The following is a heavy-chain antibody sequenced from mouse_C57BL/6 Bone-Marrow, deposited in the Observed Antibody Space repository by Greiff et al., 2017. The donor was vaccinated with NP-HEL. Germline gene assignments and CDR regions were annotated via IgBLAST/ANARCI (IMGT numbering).Heavy chain of an antibody. D-gene: IGHD1-1*01. V-gene: IGHV5-4*01. CDR3: ARDPLFSMDY. CDR1: GFTFSSYA. Sequence: EVNLVESGGGLVKPGGSLKLSCAASGFTFSSYAMSWVRQTPEKRLEWVATISDGGSYTYYPDNVKGRFTISRDNAKNNLYLQMSHLKSEDTAMYYCARDPLFSMDYWGQGTSVTVSS. CDR2: ISDGGSYT. J-gene: IGHJ4*01.